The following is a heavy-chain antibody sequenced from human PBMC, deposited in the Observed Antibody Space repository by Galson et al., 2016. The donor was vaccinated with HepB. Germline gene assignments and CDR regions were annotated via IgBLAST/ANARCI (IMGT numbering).Heavy chain of an antibody. D-gene: IGHD1-7*01. Sequence: PALVKPTQTLTLTCTFSGFSLSTSEVGVGWIRQPPGKALEWLALIYWDDDKRYSPSLKNRLTITKATSKPQVVLTMTNMDPVDTATYYCARRRNWNYYFDYWGQGILVTVSS. CDR2: IYWDDDK. CDR3: ARRRNWNYYFDY. V-gene: IGHV2-5*02. CDR1: GFSLSTSEVG. J-gene: IGHJ4*02.